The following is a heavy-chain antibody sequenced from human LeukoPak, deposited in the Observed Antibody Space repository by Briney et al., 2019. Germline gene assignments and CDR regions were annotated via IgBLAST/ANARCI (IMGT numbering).Heavy chain of an antibody. CDR1: GFTVSSNY. CDR2: IYSGGST. CDR3: ARPVYYYYGMDV. Sequence: GGSLRLSCAASGFTVSSNYMSWVRQAPGKGLEWVSVIYSGGSTYYADSVKGRFTISRDNSKNTLYLQMNSLRAEDTAVYYCARPVYYYYGMDVWGKGTTVTVSS. J-gene: IGHJ6*04. V-gene: IGHV3-53*01.